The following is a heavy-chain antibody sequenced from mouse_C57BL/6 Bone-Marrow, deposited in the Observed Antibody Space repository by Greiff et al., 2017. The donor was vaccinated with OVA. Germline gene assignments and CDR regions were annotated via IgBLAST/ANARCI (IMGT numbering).Heavy chain of an antibody. Sequence: QVQLQQSGAELARPGASVKLSCKASGYTFTSYGISWVKQRTGQGLEWIGEIYPRSGNTYYNEKFKGKATLTADKSSSTAYMELRSLTSEDSAVYFCRGVVRSYYWYFDVWGTGTTVTVSS. D-gene: IGHD1-1*01. CDR1: GYTFTSYG. CDR3: RGVVRSYYWYFDV. J-gene: IGHJ1*03. CDR2: IYPRSGNT. V-gene: IGHV1-81*01.